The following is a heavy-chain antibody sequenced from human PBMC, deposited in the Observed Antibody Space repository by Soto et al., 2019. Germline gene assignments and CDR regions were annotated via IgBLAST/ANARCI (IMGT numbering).Heavy chain of an antibody. J-gene: IGHJ4*02. CDR1: GFTFSSYS. CDR3: ARDGSRTDY. CDR2: ISSSSTI. D-gene: IGHD5-12*01. Sequence: GGSLRLSCAASGFTFSSYSMNWVRQAPGKGLEWVSYISSSSTIYYADSVKGRFTISRDNAKNSLYLQMNSLRAEDTAVYYCARDGSRTDYWGQGTLVTVSS. V-gene: IGHV3-48*01.